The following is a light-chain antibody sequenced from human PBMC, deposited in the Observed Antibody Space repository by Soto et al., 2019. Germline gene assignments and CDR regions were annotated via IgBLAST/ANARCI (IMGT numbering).Light chain of an antibody. V-gene: IGLV1-40*01. Sequence: QSVLTQPPSVSGAPGQRVTISCTGSSSNIGAVYDVHWYQQLPGTAPKLLIYGNSNRPSGVPDRFSGSKSGTSASLAITCLRAEDEADYYCQSYDIGLSGWVFGGGTKLTVL. CDR2: GNS. CDR3: QSYDIGLSGWV. CDR1: SSNIGAVYD. J-gene: IGLJ3*02.